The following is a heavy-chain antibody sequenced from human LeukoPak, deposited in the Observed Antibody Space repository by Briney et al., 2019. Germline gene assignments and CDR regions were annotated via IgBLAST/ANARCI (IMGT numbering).Heavy chain of an antibody. J-gene: IGHJ4*02. Sequence: PSETLSLTCSVSGGSISSTMYCWGWIRQPPGKGLEWIGSIYYSGGTYYNPSLKSRVTISVDTSNNQFSLKLRSVTAADTAVYYCARTPLYGDEGWGQGTLVTVSS. D-gene: IGHD4-17*01. CDR3: ARTPLYGDEG. CDR2: IYYSGGT. V-gene: IGHV4-39*01. CDR1: GGSISSTMYC.